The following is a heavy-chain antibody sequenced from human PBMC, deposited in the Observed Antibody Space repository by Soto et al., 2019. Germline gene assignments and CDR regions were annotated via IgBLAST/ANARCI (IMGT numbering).Heavy chain of an antibody. CDR3: ASPLGADGVCDY. V-gene: IGHV4-39*01. CDR1: GGSISSSSYY. J-gene: IGHJ4*02. Sequence: SETLSLTCTVSGGSISSSSYYWGWIRQPPGKGLEWIGSIYYSGSTYYNPSLKSRVTISVDTSKNQFSLKLSSVTAADTAVYYCASPLGADGVCDYWGQGTLVTVSS. D-gene: IGHD2-8*01. CDR2: IYYSGST.